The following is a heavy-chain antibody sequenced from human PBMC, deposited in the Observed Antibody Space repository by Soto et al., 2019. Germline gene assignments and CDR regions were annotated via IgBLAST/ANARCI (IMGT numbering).Heavy chain of an antibody. D-gene: IGHD6-13*01. J-gene: IGHJ6*03. Sequence: SVKVSCKASGGTFSSYTISWVRQAPGQGLEWMGRIIPILGIANYAQKFQGRVTITADKSTSTAYMELSSLRSEDTAVYYCARGEGFMAAAAGTTYGNYYYYLDVWGKGTTVTISS. CDR1: GGTFSSYT. CDR2: IIPILGIA. CDR3: ARGEGFMAAAAGTTYGNYYYYLDV. V-gene: IGHV1-69*02.